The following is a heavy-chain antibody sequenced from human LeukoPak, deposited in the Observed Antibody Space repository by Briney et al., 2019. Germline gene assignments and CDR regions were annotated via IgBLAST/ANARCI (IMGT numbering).Heavy chain of an antibody. CDR3: AKRSPGYYYDSSGYDDFDY. Sequence: HPGGSLRLSCAASGFTFSSYAMSWVRQAPGKGLEWVSAISGSGGSTYYADSVKGRFTISRDNSKNTLYLQMNSLRAEDTAVYYCAKRSPGYYYDSSGYDDFDYWGQGTLVTVSS. CDR1: GFTFSSYA. V-gene: IGHV3-23*01. J-gene: IGHJ4*02. D-gene: IGHD3-22*01. CDR2: ISGSGGST.